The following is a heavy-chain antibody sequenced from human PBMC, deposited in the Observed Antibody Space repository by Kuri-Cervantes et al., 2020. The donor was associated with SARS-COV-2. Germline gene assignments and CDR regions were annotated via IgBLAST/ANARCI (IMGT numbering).Heavy chain of an antibody. Sequence: GESLKISCKGSGYSFTSYWIGWVRQMPGKGPEWMGIIYPGDSDTRYSPSFQGQVTISADKSISTAYLQWSSLKASDTAMYYCARRYYYDSSGYRPKDYYFDYWGQGTLVTVSS. CDR1: GYSFTSYW. V-gene: IGHV5-51*01. J-gene: IGHJ4*01. CDR3: ARRYYYDSSGYRPKDYYFDY. D-gene: IGHD3-22*01. CDR2: IYPGDSDT.